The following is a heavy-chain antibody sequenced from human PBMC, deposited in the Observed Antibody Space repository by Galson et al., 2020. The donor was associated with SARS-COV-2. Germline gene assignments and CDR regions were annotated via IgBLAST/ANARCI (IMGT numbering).Heavy chain of an antibody. Sequence: GESLKISCAASGFMFNKYALHWVRQAPGKGLEWVAIISNDETNKHYADSVKGRCTISRDNSENTVFLQMDSLRAEDTAVYYCARAEDYNNNVYYSSYYYYALDLWGQGTTVTVSS. CDR3: ARAEDYNNNVYYSSYYYYALDL. J-gene: IGHJ6*02. D-gene: IGHD3-22*01. CDR1: GFMFNKYA. V-gene: IGHV3-30*14. CDR2: ISNDETNK.